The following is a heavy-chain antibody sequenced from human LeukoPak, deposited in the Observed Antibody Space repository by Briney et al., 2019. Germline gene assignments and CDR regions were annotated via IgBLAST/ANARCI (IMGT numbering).Heavy chain of an antibody. CDR2: IDHSGST. J-gene: IGHJ4*02. Sequence: PSETLSLTCAVYGGSFSGYYWSWIRQPPGKGLEWIGEIDHSGSTNYNRSLKSRVTILVDTSKNQFSLKLSPVTAADTAVYYWARGARPAYWGQGTLVTVSS. CDR1: GGSFSGYY. V-gene: IGHV4-34*01. CDR3: ARGARPAY.